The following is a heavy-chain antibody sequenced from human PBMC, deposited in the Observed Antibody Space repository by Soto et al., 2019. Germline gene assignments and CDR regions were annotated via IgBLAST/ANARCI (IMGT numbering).Heavy chain of an antibody. CDR3: ARGLLWFGELLYAFDI. J-gene: IGHJ3*02. D-gene: IGHD3-10*01. Sequence: SQTLSLTCAISGDSVSSNSAAWNWIRQSPSRGLEWLGRTYYRSKWYNDYAVSVKSRITINPDTSKNQFSLQLNSVTPEDTAVYYCARGLLWFGELLYAFDIWGQGTMVTVSS. CDR2: TYYRSKWYN. CDR1: GDSVSSNSAA. V-gene: IGHV6-1*01.